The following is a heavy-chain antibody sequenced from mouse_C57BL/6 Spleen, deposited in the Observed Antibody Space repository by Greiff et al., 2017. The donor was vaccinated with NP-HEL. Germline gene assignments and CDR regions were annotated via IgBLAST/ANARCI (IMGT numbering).Heavy chain of an antibody. J-gene: IGHJ2*01. CDR1: GYTFTDYE. CDR2: IDPETGGT. Sequence: QVQLQQSGAELVRPGASVTLSCKASGYTFTDYEMHWVKQTPVHGLEWIGAIDPETGGTAYNQKFKGKAILTADKSSSTAYMELRSLTSEDSAVYYCTRWDYGSSHWGQGTTLTVSS. D-gene: IGHD1-1*01. CDR3: TRWDYGSSH. V-gene: IGHV1-15*01.